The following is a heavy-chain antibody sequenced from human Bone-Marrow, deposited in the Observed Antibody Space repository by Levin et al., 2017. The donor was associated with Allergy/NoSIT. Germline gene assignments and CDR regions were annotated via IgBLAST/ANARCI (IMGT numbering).Heavy chain of an antibody. V-gene: IGHV4-59*01. Sequence: SETLSLTCTVSGGSISSYYLTWIRQPPGKGLEWIGYIYYTGSTNYNPSLKSRVRMSVDTSKNQFSLKLSSVTAADTAVYYCASIPYDKHLGDYYYGLDVWGQGTTVTVSS. J-gene: IGHJ6*02. CDR1: GGSISSYY. D-gene: IGHD3-9*01. CDR3: ASIPYDKHLGDYYYGLDV. CDR2: IYYTGST.